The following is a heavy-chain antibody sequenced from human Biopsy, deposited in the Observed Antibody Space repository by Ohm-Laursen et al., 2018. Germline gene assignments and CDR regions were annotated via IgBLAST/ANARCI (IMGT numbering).Heavy chain of an antibody. CDR3: AKDLSVYYYYGIDV. J-gene: IGHJ6*02. Sequence: SLRLSCAASGFTLSRYAINWVRLAPGKGLEWVAVISYDQITKHYADSVRGRFTISRDNSKNTLYLQVNSLRAEDTAVYYCAKDLSVYYYYGIDVWGQGTTVTVSS. D-gene: IGHD5/OR15-5a*01. CDR2: ISYDQITK. V-gene: IGHV3-30*04. CDR1: GFTLSRYA.